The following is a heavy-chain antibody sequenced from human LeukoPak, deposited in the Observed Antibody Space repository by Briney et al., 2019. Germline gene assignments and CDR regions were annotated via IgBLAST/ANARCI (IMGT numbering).Heavy chain of an antibody. CDR3: ARDFRYCSGGGCFNWFDP. CDR2: IHSSGST. D-gene: IGHD2-15*01. Sequence: SETLSLTCTISGGATSSDTWTWIRQPAGKGLEWIGRIHSSGSTKYNPSLQSRISISVDKSKNQFSLRLTSLTAADTAVYYCARDFRYCSGGGCFNWFDPWGQGTLVTVSS. V-gene: IGHV4-4*07. CDR1: GGATSSDT. J-gene: IGHJ5*02.